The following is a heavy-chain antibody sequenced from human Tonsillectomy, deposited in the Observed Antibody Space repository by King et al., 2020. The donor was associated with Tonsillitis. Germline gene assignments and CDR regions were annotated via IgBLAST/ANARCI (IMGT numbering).Heavy chain of an antibody. CDR1: GYRFPTYW. J-gene: IGHJ1*01. CDR3: LRHLVATVKGADD. D-gene: IGHD5-12*01. Sequence: LVPSVASVKTPGASLMISCQGSGYRFPTYWISWVRQMPGNGLEWMGRIYPRDSASTYSPSFPGHVTISVDKSISTAYLQWSSLKASDTAMYFCLRHLVATVKGADDWGQGTLVTASS. CDR2: IYPRDSAS. V-gene: IGHV5-10-1*01.